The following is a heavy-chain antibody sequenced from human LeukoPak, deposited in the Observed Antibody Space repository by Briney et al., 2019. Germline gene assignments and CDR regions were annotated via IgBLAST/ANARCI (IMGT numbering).Heavy chain of an antibody. CDR3: ARRVDSYWFFDY. Sequence: GESLKIFCKGSGYSFTNYWIGWVRQMPGKGLEWMGIIYPGDSDTRYIPSFPGQVTISADKSINTAYLQWSSLKASDTAMYYCARRVDSYWFFDYWGQGTLVTVSS. CDR1: GYSFTNYW. J-gene: IGHJ4*02. CDR2: IYPGDSDT. D-gene: IGHD1-26*01. V-gene: IGHV5-51*01.